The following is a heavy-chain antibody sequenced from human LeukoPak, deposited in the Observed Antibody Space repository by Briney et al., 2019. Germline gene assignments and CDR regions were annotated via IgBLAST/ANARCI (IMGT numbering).Heavy chain of an antibody. J-gene: IGHJ5*02. CDR1: GGTFSSYT. V-gene: IGHV1-69*02. CDR3: ARAEEPGWFDP. CDR2: IIPILGIA. Sequence: ASVKVSCKASGGTFSSYTISCVRQAPGQGLEWMGRIIPILGIANYAQKFQGRVTITADKSTSTAYMELSSLRSEDTAVYYCARAEEPGWFDPWGQGTLVTVSS. D-gene: IGHD1-14*01.